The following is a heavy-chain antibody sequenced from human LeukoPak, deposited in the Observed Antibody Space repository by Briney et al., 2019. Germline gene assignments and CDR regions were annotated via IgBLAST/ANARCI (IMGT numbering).Heavy chain of an antibody. CDR3: ARENHVRITMIVGY. V-gene: IGHV3-30-3*01. CDR2: ISYDGSNK. J-gene: IGHJ4*02. D-gene: IGHD3-22*01. Sequence: GGPLRLSCAASGFTFSSYAMHWVRQAPGKGLEWVAVISYDGSNKYYADSVKGRFTISRDNSKNTLYLQMNGLRAEDTAVYYCARENHVRITMIVGYWGQGTLVTVSS. CDR1: GFTFSSYA.